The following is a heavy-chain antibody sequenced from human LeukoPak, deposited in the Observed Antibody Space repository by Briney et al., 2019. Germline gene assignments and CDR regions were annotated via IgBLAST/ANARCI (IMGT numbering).Heavy chain of an antibody. Sequence: ASVKVSCKASGYTFTSYYMHWVRQAPGQGLEWMGIINPSGGSTSYAQKFQGRVTMTRDTSTSTVYMELSSLRSEDTAVYYCARDSSPLIDRGSYGNFDLWGRGTLVTVSS. D-gene: IGHD3-16*01. V-gene: IGHV1-46*01. J-gene: IGHJ2*01. CDR1: GYTFTSYY. CDR3: ARDSSPLIDRGSYGNFDL. CDR2: INPSGGST.